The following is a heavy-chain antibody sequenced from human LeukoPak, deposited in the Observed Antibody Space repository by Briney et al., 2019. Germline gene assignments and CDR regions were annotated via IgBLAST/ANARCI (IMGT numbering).Heavy chain of an antibody. Sequence: ASVTVSCKVSGYTLPELSMHWVRQAPGKGLAWMGGFDPEDGETIYAQKFQGRVTMTEDTSTDTAYMELSRLRSEDTAGYYWATDGVTQWRRGDFDYWGQGTLVTVSS. D-gene: IGHD6-19*01. J-gene: IGHJ4*02. CDR1: GYTLPELS. CDR2: FDPEDGET. V-gene: IGHV1-24*01. CDR3: ATDGVTQWRRGDFDY.